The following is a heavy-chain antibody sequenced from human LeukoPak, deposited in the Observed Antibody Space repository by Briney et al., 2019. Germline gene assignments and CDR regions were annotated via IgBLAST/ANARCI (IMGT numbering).Heavy chain of an antibody. J-gene: IGHJ5*02. D-gene: IGHD3-16*01. V-gene: IGHV3-74*01. CDR1: GFVFSSYW. CDR2: INTDGSIT. CDR3: TRDTFGPDDH. Sequence: PGGSLRLSCAASGFVFSSYWMHWVRQVPGKGLVWASRINTDGSITNYADSVRGRFTISRDNAKRTLFLQMNSLRAEDTAVYYCTRDTFGPDDHWGQGTLVTVSS.